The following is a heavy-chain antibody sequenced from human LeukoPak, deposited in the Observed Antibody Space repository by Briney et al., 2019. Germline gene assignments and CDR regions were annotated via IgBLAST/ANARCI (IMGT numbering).Heavy chain of an antibody. CDR1: GFTFSTYV. V-gene: IGHV3-20*01. Sequence: GSLRLSCVASGFTFSTYVMSWVRQAPGKGLEWVSGISWNSGSIGYADSVKGRFTISRDNAKNSLYLQMNSLRAEDTAVYHCAKGDRNSGWLYWGQGALVTVSS. CDR2: ISWNSGSI. J-gene: IGHJ4*02. D-gene: IGHD5-12*01. CDR3: AKGDRNSGWLY.